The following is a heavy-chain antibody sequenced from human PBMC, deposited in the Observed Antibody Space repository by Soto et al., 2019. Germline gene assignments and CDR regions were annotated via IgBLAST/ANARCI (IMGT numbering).Heavy chain of an antibody. CDR3: ARFGTLGKDYGVDV. CDR1: GGSVSSNSYS. J-gene: IGHJ6*02. Sequence: PSETLSLTCTVSGGSVSSNSYSWGWIRQSPGKGMEWIGIIYSTENTYYHPSLLSRVTISADTSMNEFSLRLSSVTAADTAVYFCARFGTLGKDYGVDVWGQGTTVTVSS. D-gene: IGHD3-16*01. CDR2: IYSTENT. V-gene: IGHV4-39*01.